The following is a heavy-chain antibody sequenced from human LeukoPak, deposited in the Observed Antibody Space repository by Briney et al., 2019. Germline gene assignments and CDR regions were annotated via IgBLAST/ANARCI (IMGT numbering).Heavy chain of an antibody. CDR3: ARGGYYGSGNDFRFDP. CDR1: GGSTSSYY. J-gene: IGHJ5*02. D-gene: IGHD3-10*01. Sequence: PSETLSLTCTVSGGSTSSYYWSWIRQPAGKGLEWIGRIYASGSTTYNPSLKSRVTLSLDTSKNQFSLKLRSVTAADTAIYYCARGGYYGSGNDFRFDPWGQGTLVTVSS. CDR2: IYASGST. V-gene: IGHV4-4*07.